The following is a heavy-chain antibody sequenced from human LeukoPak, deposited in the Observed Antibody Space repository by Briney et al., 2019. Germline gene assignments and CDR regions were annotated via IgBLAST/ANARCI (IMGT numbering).Heavy chain of an antibody. D-gene: IGHD6-13*01. CDR2: INHSGST. V-gene: IGHV4-34*01. J-gene: IGHJ4*02. Sequence: PSETLSLTCAVYGGSFSGYYWSWIRQPPGKGLEWIGEINHSGSTNCNPSLKSRVTISVDTSKNQFSLKLSSVTAADTAVYYCARGFSSMSFDYWGQGTLVTVSS. CDR1: GGSFSGYY. CDR3: ARGFSSMSFDY.